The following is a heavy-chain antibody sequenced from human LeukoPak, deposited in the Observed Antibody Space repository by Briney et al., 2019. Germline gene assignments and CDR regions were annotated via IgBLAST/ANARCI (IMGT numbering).Heavy chain of an antibody. J-gene: IGHJ4*02. CDR1: GGSISGYY. V-gene: IGHV4-59*01. Sequence: SETLSLTCSVSGGSISGYYWSWIRQPPGKGLEWIGFIYYNGSTTYNPSLKSRVIISVDTSKNQISLKVTSVTAADTAIYYCATLYGSGTYYNAPFDYWGQGTLVTVSS. CDR2: IYYNGST. D-gene: IGHD3-10*01. CDR3: ATLYGSGTYYNAPFDY.